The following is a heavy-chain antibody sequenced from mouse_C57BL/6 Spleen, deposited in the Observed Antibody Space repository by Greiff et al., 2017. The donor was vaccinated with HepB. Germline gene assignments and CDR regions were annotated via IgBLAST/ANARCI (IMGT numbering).Heavy chain of an antibody. CDR3: ARHEEGKPYYDSFAY. V-gene: IGHV1-62-2*01. D-gene: IGHD2-4*01. CDR2: FYPGSGNI. CDR1: GYTFTEYT. Sequence: VQLQQSGAELVKPGASVKLSCKASGYTFTEYTIYWVKQRSGQGLEWIGWFYPGSGNIKYNEKFKDKATLTADKSSSTVYMELSRLTSEDAAVYFCARHEEGKPYYDSFAYWGQGTLVTVSA. J-gene: IGHJ3*01.